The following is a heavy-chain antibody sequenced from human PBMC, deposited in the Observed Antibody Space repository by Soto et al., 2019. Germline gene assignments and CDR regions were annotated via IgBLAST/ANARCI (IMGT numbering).Heavy chain of an antibody. D-gene: IGHD6-13*01. J-gene: IGHJ6*02. Sequence: GGSLRLSCAASGFTFSSYGMHWVRQAPGKGLEWVAVIWYDGSNKYYADSVKGRFTISRDNSKNTLYLQMNSLRAEDTAVYYCARDGSSSSFYGMDVWGQGTTVTVSS. CDR1: GFTFSSYG. CDR3: ARDGSSSSFYGMDV. CDR2: IWYDGSNK. V-gene: IGHV3-33*01.